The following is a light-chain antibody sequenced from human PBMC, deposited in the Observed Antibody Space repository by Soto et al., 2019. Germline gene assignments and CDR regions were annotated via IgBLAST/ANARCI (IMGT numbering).Light chain of an antibody. V-gene: IGKV3-20*01. CDR2: GAS. CDR1: QSVSSSY. J-gene: IGKJ4*01. Sequence: EIVSTQSPGTLSLSPGERATLSCRASQSVSSSYLAWYQQKPGQAPRLLIYGASSRATGIPDRFSGGGSGTDFTLTISRLEPEDFAVYYCQQFSSYPLTFGGGTKVDIK. CDR3: QQFSSYPLT.